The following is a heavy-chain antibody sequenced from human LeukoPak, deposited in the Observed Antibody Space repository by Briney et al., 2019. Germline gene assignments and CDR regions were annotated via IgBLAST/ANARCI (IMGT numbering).Heavy chain of an antibody. CDR2: IYTSGGT. Sequence: SETLSHTCTVSGGSLSSYYWSWIRQPAGKGLEWIGRIYTSGGTNYNPSLKRRVTISIDKSKNQFSLKLSSVMAADTAVEYYAGAHSSSGLYYFDYWGQGTLVTVSS. V-gene: IGHV4-4*07. CDR1: GGSLSSYY. CDR3: AGAHSSSGLYYFDY. D-gene: IGHD6-6*01. J-gene: IGHJ4*02.